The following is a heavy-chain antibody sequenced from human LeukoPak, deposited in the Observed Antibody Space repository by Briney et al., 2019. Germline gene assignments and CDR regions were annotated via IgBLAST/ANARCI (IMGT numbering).Heavy chain of an antibody. CDR2: ISGSGGST. V-gene: IGHV3-23*01. D-gene: IGHD2-2*02. Sequence: GGSLRLSCAASGFTFSSYAMSWVRKAPGKGLEWVSAISGSGGSTYYADSVKGRFTISRDNSKNTLYLQMNSLRAEDTAVYYCAKSPRYCSSTSCYKFYYFDYWGQGTLVTVSS. J-gene: IGHJ4*02. CDR3: AKSPRYCSSTSCYKFYYFDY. CDR1: GFTFSSYA.